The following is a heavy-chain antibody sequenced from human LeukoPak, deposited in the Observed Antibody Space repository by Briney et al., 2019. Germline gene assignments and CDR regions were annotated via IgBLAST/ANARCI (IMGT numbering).Heavy chain of an antibody. Sequence: GGSLRLSCAASGFTVSSNYMSWVRQAPGKGLEWVSVIYSGGSTYYADSVKGRFTISRDNSKNTLYLQMNSLRAEDTAVYYCAREEEIRGSGFDCWGQGTLVTVSS. V-gene: IGHV3-66*01. CDR3: AREEEIRGSGFDC. CDR2: IYSGGST. J-gene: IGHJ4*02. D-gene: IGHD6-19*01. CDR1: GFTVSSNY.